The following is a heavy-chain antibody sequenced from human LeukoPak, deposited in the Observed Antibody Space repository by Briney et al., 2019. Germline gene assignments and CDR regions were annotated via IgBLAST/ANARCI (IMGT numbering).Heavy chain of an antibody. Sequence: GGSLRLSCAASGFTFSSYGTHWVRQAPGKGLEWVAVIWYDGSNKYYGDSVKGRFTISRDNSKNTLYLQMNSLRAEDTAVYYCARDRYSSSWYLDYWGQGTLVTVSS. CDR1: GFTFSSYG. CDR3: ARDRYSSSWYLDY. D-gene: IGHD6-13*01. V-gene: IGHV3-33*01. J-gene: IGHJ4*02. CDR2: IWYDGSNK.